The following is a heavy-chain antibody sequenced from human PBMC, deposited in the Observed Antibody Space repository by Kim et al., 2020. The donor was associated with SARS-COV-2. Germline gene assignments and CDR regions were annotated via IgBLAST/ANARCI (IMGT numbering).Heavy chain of an antibody. CDR3: ARESSNYYYYYGMDV. D-gene: IGHD4-4*01. Sequence: QKFQGRVTITADKSTSTAYMELSSLRSEDTAVYYCARESSNYYYYYGMDVWGQGTTVTVSS. J-gene: IGHJ6*02. V-gene: IGHV1-69*04.